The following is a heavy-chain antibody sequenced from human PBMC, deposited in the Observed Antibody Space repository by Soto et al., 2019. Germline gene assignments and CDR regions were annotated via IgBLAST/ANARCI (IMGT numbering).Heavy chain of an antibody. CDR1: GGSISSSSYY. J-gene: IGHJ1*01. Sequence: SETLSLTCTVSGGSISSSSYYWGWIRQPPGKGLEWIGSIYYSGSTYYNPSLKSRVTISVDTSKNQFSLKLSSVTAADTAVYYCARQIKSRFQHWGQGTLVTVSS. CDR3: ARQIKSRFQH. CDR2: IYYSGST. V-gene: IGHV4-39*01.